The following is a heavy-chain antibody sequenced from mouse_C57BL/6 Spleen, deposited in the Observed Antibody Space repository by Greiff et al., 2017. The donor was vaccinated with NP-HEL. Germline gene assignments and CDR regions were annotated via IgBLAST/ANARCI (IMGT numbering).Heavy chain of an antibody. J-gene: IGHJ4*01. CDR2: INPSSGYT. Sequence: QVQLQQSGAELARPGASVKMSCKASGYTFTSYTMHWVKQRPGQGLEWIGYINPSSGYTKYNQKFKDKATLTADKSSSTAYMQLSSLTSEDSAVYYCARRYDSNYGPYYAMDYWGQGTSVTVSS. D-gene: IGHD2-5*01. CDR3: ARRYDSNYGPYYAMDY. CDR1: GYTFTSYT. V-gene: IGHV1-4*01.